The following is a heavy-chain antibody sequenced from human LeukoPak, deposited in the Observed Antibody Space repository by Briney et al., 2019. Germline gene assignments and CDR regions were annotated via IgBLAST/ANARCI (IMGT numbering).Heavy chain of an antibody. CDR3: ARGVGATGPYYFDY. CDR2: INPSGGST. D-gene: IGHD1-26*01. V-gene: IGHV1-46*01. Sequence: ASVKVSCKASGYTFTSYYMHWVRQAPGQGPEWMGKINPSGGSTRYAQKFQGRVTMTRDTSTSTVYMELSSLRPEDTAVYYCARGVGATGPYYFDYWGQGTLVTVSS. J-gene: IGHJ4*02. CDR1: GYTFTSYY.